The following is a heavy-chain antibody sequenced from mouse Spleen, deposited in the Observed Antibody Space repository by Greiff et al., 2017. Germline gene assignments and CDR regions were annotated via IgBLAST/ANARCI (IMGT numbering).Heavy chain of an antibody. CDR1: GYTFTSYW. V-gene: IGHV1-69*01. D-gene: IGHD2-13*01. CDR2: IDPSDSYT. J-gene: IGHJ3*01. CDR3: ARGGDSFAY. Sequence: QVHVKQPGAELVMPGASVKLSCKASGYTFTSYWMHWVKQRPGQGLEWIGEIDPSDSYTNYNQKFKGKATLTVDKSSSTAYMQLSSLTSEDSAVYYCARGGDSFAYWGQGTLVTVSA.